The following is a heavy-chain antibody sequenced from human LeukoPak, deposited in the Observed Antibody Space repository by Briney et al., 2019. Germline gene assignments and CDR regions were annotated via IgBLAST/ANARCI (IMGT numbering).Heavy chain of an antibody. V-gene: IGHV1-2*06. CDR3: ARLGRNGYDDAFDV. D-gene: IGHD5-24*01. CDR1: AYAFIDYY. Sequence: GASVKVSCKASAYAFIDYYIHWVRQAPGQGLEWMGRINPNSGGTDYAQKFQGRVTMTRETSISAAYMELSRLRSDDTAVYYCARLGRNGYDDAFDVWGQGTRVTVSS. CDR2: INPNSGGT. J-gene: IGHJ3*01.